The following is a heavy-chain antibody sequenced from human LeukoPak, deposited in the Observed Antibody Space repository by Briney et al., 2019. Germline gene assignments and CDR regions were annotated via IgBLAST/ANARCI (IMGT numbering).Heavy chain of an antibody. CDR1: GFTFSSYA. V-gene: IGHV3-7*03. CDR2: IHQNGRSE. Sequence: PGGSLRLSCAASGFTFSSYAMHWVRQAPGEGLEWVACIHQNGRSEYYVDSVKGRFAISRDNTKNSLYLQMSSLTVEDTAVYYCARDLSSRDAYWGQGTLVTVSS. CDR3: ARDLSSRDAY. D-gene: IGHD6-13*01. J-gene: IGHJ4*02.